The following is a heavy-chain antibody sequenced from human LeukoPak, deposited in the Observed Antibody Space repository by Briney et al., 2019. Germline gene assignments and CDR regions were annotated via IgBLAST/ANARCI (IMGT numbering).Heavy chain of an antibody. Sequence: PGGSLRLSCAASGLTFSSYAMNWVRQAPGRGLEWVSTIIGSGVSTFYADSVKGRFTISRDNSKNTPYLQVNSLRAEDTAVYYCAKDLDLVGATVGYWGQGTLVTVSS. CDR3: AKDLDLVGATVGY. J-gene: IGHJ4*02. CDR1: GLTFSSYA. CDR2: IIGSGVST. D-gene: IGHD1-26*01. V-gene: IGHV3-23*01.